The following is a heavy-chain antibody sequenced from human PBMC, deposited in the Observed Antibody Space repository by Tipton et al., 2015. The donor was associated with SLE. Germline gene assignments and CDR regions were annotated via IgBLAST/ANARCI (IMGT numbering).Heavy chain of an antibody. CDR2: ISSSSSTI. CDR3: ARDGSIAVGEGSYYYYYMDV. Sequence: GSLRLSCAASGFTFSSYSMNWVRQAPGKGLEWVSYISSSSSTIYYADSVKGRFTISRDNAKNSLYLQMNSLRAEDTAVYYCARDGSIAVGEGSYYYYYMDVWGKGTTVTVSS. V-gene: IGHV3-48*01. CDR1: GFTFSSYS. D-gene: IGHD6-19*01. J-gene: IGHJ6*03.